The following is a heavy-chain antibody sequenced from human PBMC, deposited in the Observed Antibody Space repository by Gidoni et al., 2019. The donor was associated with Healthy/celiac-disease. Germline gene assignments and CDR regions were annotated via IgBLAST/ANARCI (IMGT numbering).Heavy chain of an antibody. CDR3: ARERGGYCSGGSCYSLSLLEAFDI. D-gene: IGHD2-15*01. CDR2: ISSSSSDI. CDR1: GFTFSSSS. V-gene: IGHV3-21*01. J-gene: IGHJ3*02. Sequence: EVQLVESGGGLVKPGGSLSLSCAASGFTFSSSSMTWVRQAPGKGLEWVSSISSSSSDIYYADSVKGRFNISRDNAKNSLYLQMNSLRAEDTAVYYCARERGGYCSGGSCYSLSLLEAFDIWGQGTMVTVSS.